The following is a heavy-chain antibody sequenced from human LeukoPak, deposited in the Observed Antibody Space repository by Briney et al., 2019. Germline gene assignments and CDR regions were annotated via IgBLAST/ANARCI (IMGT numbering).Heavy chain of an antibody. V-gene: IGHV3-23*01. CDR3: AKEDYGCSSTSCYPSFDY. CDR2: ISGSGGST. CDR1: GFTFSSYA. D-gene: IGHD2-2*01. J-gene: IGHJ4*02. Sequence: GGSLRLSCAASGFTFSSYAMSWVRQAPGKGLEWVSAISGSGGSTYYADSVKGRFTISRDNSKNTLYLQMNSLRAEDTAVYYCAKEDYGCSSTSCYPSFDYWGQGTLVTVSS.